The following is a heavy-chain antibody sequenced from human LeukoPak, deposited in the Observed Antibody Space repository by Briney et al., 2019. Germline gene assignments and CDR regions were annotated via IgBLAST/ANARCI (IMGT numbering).Heavy chain of an antibody. D-gene: IGHD6-13*01. Sequence: GGSLRLSCAVSGFTFTTYAMNWVRQAPGKGLEWVSVISDSGSSTYYAASVKGRFTISRDNSKNTLHLQMNSLRAEDTAVYYCAKRCGSSWSSFDYWGQGTLVTVSS. CDR3: AKRCGSSWSSFDY. V-gene: IGHV3-23*01. CDR1: GFTFTTYA. J-gene: IGHJ4*02. CDR2: ISDSGSST.